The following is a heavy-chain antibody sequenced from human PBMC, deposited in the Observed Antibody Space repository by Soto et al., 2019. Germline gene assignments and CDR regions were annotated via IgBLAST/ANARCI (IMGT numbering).Heavy chain of an antibody. D-gene: IGHD2-15*01. Sequence: QVQLVQSGAEVKKPGSSVKVSCKASGGTFSSYAISWVRQAPGQGLEWMGGIIPICGTANYAQKFQGRVTLTADKSRSTAHMELSRLRSEDTAVYYCARGDGYCSGGSCYRPYYYGMDVWGQGTTVTVSS. CDR1: GGTFSSYA. CDR3: ARGDGYCSGGSCYRPYYYGMDV. CDR2: IIPICGTA. V-gene: IGHV1-69*06. J-gene: IGHJ6*02.